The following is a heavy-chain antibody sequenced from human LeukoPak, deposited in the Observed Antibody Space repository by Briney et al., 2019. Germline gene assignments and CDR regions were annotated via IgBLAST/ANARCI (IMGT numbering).Heavy chain of an antibody. CDR2: IYYSGST. CDR1: GGSITSSNYY. CDR3: ARLPTGTMDV. V-gene: IGHV4-39*01. Sequence: SETLSLTCTVSGGSITSSNYYWGWIRQPPGEGLEWIGSIYYSGSTYYNPSLKSRVTISVDTSKNQFSLKLSSVTAADTAVYYCARLPTGTMDVWGQGTTVTVSS. D-gene: IGHD1-14*01. J-gene: IGHJ6*02.